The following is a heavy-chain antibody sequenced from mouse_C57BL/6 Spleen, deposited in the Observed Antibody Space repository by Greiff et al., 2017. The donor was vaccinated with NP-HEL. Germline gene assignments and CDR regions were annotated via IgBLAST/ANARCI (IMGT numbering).Heavy chain of an antibody. D-gene: IGHD1-1*01. CDR2: ISSCSSTI. CDR1: GFTFSDYG. Sequence: EVHLVESGGGLVKPGGSLKLSCAASGFTFSDYGMHWVRQAPEQGLEWVAYISSCSSTIYYADTVKGRFTISRDNAKNTLFLQMTSLRSEDTAMDYWARDYGSPYWYFDVWGTGTTVTVSS. V-gene: IGHV5-17*01. J-gene: IGHJ1*03. CDR3: ARDYGSPYWYFDV.